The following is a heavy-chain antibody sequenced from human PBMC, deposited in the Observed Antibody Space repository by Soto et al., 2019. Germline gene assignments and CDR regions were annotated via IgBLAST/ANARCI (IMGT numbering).Heavy chain of an antibody. CDR3: ARVLVAATRKDYYYGMAV. CDR1: GGTFSSYT. CDR2: IIPILGIA. D-gene: IGHD2-15*01. J-gene: IGHJ6*02. Sequence: QVQLVQSGAEVKKPGSSVKVSCKASGGTFSSYTISWVRQAPGQGLEWMGRIIPILGIANYAQKFQGRVTITADKSTSTAYMELSSLRSEDTAVYYCARVLVAATRKDYYYGMAVWGQGTTVTVSS. V-gene: IGHV1-69*02.